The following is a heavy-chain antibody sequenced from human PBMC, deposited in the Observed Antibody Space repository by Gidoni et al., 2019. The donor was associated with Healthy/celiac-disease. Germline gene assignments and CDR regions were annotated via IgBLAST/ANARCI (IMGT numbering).Heavy chain of an antibody. D-gene: IGHD6-13*01. CDR1: GFTFSSCG. CDR2: IWYDGSNK. V-gene: IGHV3-33*01. CDR3: ARDGGSSWYKSGFDY. Sequence: QVQLVESGGGVVQPGRSLRLSCAASGFTFSSCGMHWVRQAPGKGLEWVAVIWYDGSNKYYADSVKGRFTISRDNSKNTLYLQMNSLRAEDTAVYYCARDGGSSWYKSGFDYWGQGTLVTVSS. J-gene: IGHJ4*02.